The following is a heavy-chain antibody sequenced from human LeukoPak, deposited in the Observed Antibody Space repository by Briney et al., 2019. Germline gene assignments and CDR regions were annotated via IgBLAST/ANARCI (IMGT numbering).Heavy chain of an antibody. CDR3: ARDGEQQLVHDY. V-gene: IGHV3-30*03. J-gene: IGHJ4*02. CDR2: ISYDGSNK. Sequence: GGSLRLSCAASGFTFSSYGMHWVRQAPGKGLEWVAVISYDGSNKYYADSVKGRFTISRDNSKNTLYLQMNSLRAEDTAVYYCARDGEQQLVHDYWGQGTLVTVSS. D-gene: IGHD6-13*01. CDR1: GFTFSSYG.